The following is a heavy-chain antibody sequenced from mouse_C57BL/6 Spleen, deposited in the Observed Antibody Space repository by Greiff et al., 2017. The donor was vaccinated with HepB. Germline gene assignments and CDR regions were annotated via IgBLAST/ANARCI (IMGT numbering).Heavy chain of an antibody. Sequence: EVKLEESVAELVRPGASVKLSCTASGFNIKNTYMHWVKQRPEQGLEWIGRIDPANGNTKYAPKFQGKGTITADTSSNTAYLQLSSLTSEDTAIYYGARGVTTVVAHWYFDVWGTGTTVTVSS. J-gene: IGHJ1*03. CDR2: IDPANGNT. CDR1: GFNIKNTY. D-gene: IGHD1-1*01. V-gene: IGHV14-3*01. CDR3: ARGVTTVVAHWYFDV.